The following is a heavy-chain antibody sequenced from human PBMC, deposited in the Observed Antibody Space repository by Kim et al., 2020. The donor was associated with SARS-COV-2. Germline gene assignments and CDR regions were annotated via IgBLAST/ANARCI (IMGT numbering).Heavy chain of an antibody. J-gene: IGHJ3*02. CDR1: GFTFSSYD. Sequence: GGSLRLSCAASGFTFSSYDMNWVRQAPGKGLEWVSYISSDGSTIYYADSVKGRFTISRDNAKNTLYLQMNSLRAEDTAVYYCARDKPHMARVGVVIDAFDIWGQGTMVTVSS. CDR2: ISSDGSTI. V-gene: IGHV3-48*03. D-gene: IGHD2-15*01. CDR3: ARDKPHMARVGVVIDAFDI.